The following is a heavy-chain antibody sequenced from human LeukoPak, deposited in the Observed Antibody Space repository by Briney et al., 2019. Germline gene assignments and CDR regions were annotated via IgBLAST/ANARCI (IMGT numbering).Heavy chain of an antibody. D-gene: IGHD1-26*01. CDR1: GYTFTSYY. CDR2: INLSGGST. CDR3: ARDGIVGATRIDY. Sequence: GASVKVSCKASGYTFTSYYMHWVRQAPGQGLEWMGIINLSGGSTSYAQKFQGRVTMTRDTSTSTVYMELSSLRSVDTAVYYCARDGIVGATRIDYWGQGTLVTVSS. V-gene: IGHV1-46*01. J-gene: IGHJ4*02.